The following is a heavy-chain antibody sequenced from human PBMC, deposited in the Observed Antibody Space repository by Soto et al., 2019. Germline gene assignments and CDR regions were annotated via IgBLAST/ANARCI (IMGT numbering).Heavy chain of an antibody. J-gene: IGHJ4*02. Sequence: VQLVESGGGLVQPGGSLRLSCAASGFTLSSYWMHWVRQAPGEGLVWVSHINSDGSSTSYADSVKGRFTISRDNAKNTVYLQMNSLRAEDTALYYCARGERGAGLNIVYWGQGTLVTVSS. V-gene: IGHV3-74*01. CDR1: GFTLSSYW. CDR3: ARGERGAGLNIVY. CDR2: INSDGSST.